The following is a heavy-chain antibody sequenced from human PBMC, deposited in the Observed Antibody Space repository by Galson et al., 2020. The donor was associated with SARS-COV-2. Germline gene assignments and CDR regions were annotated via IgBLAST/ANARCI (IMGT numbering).Heavy chain of an antibody. Sequence: SETLSPTCAVSGTSLSSGSYPWNWIRQPPGKGLEWNGYISPSGGTYYNPSLKSRVTISGDRSKNQFSLRLSSVTAADTAVYYCARLHYGEYAPEAFDIWGPGTRVTVAS. J-gene: IGHJ3*02. V-gene: IGHV4-30-2*01. CDR1: GTSLSSGSYP. CDR3: ARLHYGEYAPEAFDI. D-gene: IGHD4-17*01. CDR2: ISPSGGT.